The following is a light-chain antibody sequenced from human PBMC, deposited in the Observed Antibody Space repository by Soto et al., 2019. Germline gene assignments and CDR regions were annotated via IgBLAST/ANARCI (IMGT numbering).Light chain of an antibody. Sequence: EIVLTQSPGTLSLSPGERVTLSCRASQSISNNQLCCHQKTAHQAPSLLFRGTTKRTAGILGRCSGSASGTDFTLIFSLLQHEDSTEYYRQCYGSSLTLGGGTRVDIK. CDR1: QSISNNQ. CDR3: QCYGSSLT. CDR2: GTT. J-gene: IGKJ4*01. V-gene: IGKV3-20*01.